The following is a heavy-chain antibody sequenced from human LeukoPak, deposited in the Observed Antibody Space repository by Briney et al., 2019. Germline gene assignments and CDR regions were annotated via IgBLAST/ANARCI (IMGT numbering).Heavy chain of an antibody. D-gene: IGHD1-26*01. CDR3: ARDKQVGATYFDY. J-gene: IGHJ4*02. Sequence: GGSLRLSCAASGFTLSSYWMSWVRQAPGTGLEWVANIRQDGREIYYVDSVKGRFTISRDNAKNSLYLQMNSLRAEDTAIYYCARDKQVGATYFDYWGQGTLVTVSS. V-gene: IGHV3-7*01. CDR2: IRQDGREI. CDR1: GFTLSSYW.